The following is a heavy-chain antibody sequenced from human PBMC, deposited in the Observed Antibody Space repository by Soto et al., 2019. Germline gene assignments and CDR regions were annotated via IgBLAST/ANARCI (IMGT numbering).Heavy chain of an antibody. CDR3: AKGTNTPVRWPYYFES. V-gene: IGHV3-48*02. CDR2: SSPRGDTI. CDR1: GFSLANYP. D-gene: IGHD3-10*02. J-gene: IGHJ4*02. Sequence: GGSLRLSCVASGFSLANYPMNWVRQTPGKGLEWISYSSPRGDTIYYADSVEGRFTISRDNARNSLSLHMSSLRDEDSALYYCAKGTNTPVRWPYYFESWGQGVPVTVS.